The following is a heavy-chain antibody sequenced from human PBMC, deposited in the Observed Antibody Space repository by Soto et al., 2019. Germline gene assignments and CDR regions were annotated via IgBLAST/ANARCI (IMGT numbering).Heavy chain of an antibody. CDR3: ARPANIAGRAEDHYYYYGMDV. D-gene: IGHD3-16*02. CDR2: IVPVFGSV. CDR1: EGSFSNYA. Sequence: QVQLVQSGAEVKKPGSSVKVSCKTSEGSFSNYAISWVRQAPGQGLEWMGGIVPVFGSVKYAQNFHGRVTLTAANVTTTAYMEWSSHRSDDTAVVYCARPANIAGRAEDHYYYYGMDVWGQGTTVTVAS. V-gene: IGHV1-69*06. J-gene: IGHJ6*02.